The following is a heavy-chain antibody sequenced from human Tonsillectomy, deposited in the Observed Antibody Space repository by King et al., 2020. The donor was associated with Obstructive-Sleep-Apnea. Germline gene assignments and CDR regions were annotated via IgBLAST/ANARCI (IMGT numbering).Heavy chain of an antibody. Sequence: QLVQSGVEVKKPGASVKVSYKASGYTFTSFGISWVRQAPGQGLEWMGWISAYNGNTNLAQKFQGRVTMTTETSTSTASMELRSLRSDYTAVYYCARDGAVAGHNWFDPWGQGTLVTVSS. CDR1: GYTFTSFG. CDR3: ARDGAVAGHNWFDP. D-gene: IGHD6-19*01. CDR2: ISAYNGNT. J-gene: IGHJ5*02. V-gene: IGHV1-18*01.